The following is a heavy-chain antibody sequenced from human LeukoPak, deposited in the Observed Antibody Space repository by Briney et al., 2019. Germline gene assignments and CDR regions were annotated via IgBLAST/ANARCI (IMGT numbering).Heavy chain of an antibody. J-gene: IGHJ3*02. CDR2: MYHSGST. CDR3: AKNCSSTSCYWNDAFDI. Sequence: PSETLSLTCAVSGYSISSGYYWGWIRQPPGKGLEWIGSMYHSGSTYYNPSLKSRVTISVDTSKNQFSLKLSSVTAADTAVYYCAKNCSSTSCYWNDAFDIWGQGTMVTVSS. D-gene: IGHD2-2*01. CDR1: GYSISSGYY. V-gene: IGHV4-38-2*01.